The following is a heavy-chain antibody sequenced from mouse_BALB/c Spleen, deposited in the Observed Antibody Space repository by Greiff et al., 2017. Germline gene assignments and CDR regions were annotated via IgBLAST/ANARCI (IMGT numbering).Heavy chain of an antibody. V-gene: IGHV5-6-5*01. CDR3: ARESYYGSPYFDY. D-gene: IGHD1-1*01. J-gene: IGHJ2*01. CDR1: GFTFSSYA. CDR2: ISSGGST. Sequence: EVQRVESGGGLVKPGGSLKLSCAASGFTFSSYAMSWVRQTPEKRLEWVASISSGGSTYYPDSVKGRFTISRDNARNILYLQMSSLRSEDTAMYYCARESYYGSPYFDYWGQGTTLTVSS.